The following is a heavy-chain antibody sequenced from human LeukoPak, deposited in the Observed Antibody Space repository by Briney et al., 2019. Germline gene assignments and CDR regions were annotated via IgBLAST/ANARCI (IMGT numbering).Heavy chain of an antibody. J-gene: IGHJ4*02. CDR3: AKDGQLGY. V-gene: IGHV3-30*02. D-gene: IGHD3-16*01. CDR1: GFSLTGHD. CDR2: TRDGG. Sequence: PGGAMRLSCAASGFSLTGHDMHWARQAPDKGLEWVAFTRDGGYYAESVKGRFTISIDSSKNTLYLHMSSLRPEDTAIYYCAKDGQLGYWGQGTLVTVSS.